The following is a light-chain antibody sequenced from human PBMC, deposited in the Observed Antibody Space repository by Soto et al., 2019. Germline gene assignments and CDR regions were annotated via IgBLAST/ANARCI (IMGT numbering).Light chain of an antibody. CDR1: SSDVGGYNF. CDR3: NSYAGSNVVV. CDR2: EVS. Sequence: QSVLTQPPSASGSPGQSVTISCTGTSSDVGGYNFVSWYQQHPGKAPKLIIYEVSRRPSGVPDHFSGSKSGNTASLTVSGLQAEDEADYYCNSYAGSNVVVFGGGTKLTVL. J-gene: IGLJ2*01. V-gene: IGLV2-8*01.